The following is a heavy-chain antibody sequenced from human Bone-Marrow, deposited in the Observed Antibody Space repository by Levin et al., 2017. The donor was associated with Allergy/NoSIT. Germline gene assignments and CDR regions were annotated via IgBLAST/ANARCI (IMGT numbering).Heavy chain of an antibody. Sequence: PGGSLRLSCAASGFTFSSYSIHWFRQAPGKGLEWLSYITSDSSAIKYADSVKGRFTMSRDNAKNSLFLQMSSLRAEDTALYYCARGIGSGAYLVNYWGQGTLVTVST. CDR1: GFTFSSYS. V-gene: IGHV3-48*01. D-gene: IGHD3-10*01. CDR3: ARGIGSGAYLVNY. CDR2: ITSDSSAI. J-gene: IGHJ4*02.